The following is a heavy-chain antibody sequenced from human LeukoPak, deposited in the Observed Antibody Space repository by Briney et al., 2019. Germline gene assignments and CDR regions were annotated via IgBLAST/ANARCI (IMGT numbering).Heavy chain of an antibody. J-gene: IGHJ4*02. Sequence: PSETLSLTCTVSGGSISSYYWSWIRQPPGKGLEWIGYIYYGGSTNYNPSLKSRVTISVDTSKNQFSLRLSSVTAADTAVYYCARGGFYCGGDCYVDYWGQGTLVTVSS. V-gene: IGHV4-59*12. CDR2: IYYGGST. D-gene: IGHD2-21*02. CDR1: GGSISSYY. CDR3: ARGGFYCGGDCYVDY.